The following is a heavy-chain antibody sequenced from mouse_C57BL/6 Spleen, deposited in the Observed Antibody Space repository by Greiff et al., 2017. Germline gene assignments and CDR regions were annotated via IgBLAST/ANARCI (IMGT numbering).Heavy chain of an antibody. CDR3: ARRGGNYHYYAMDY. J-gene: IGHJ4*01. V-gene: IGHV1-81*01. CDR2: IYPRSGNT. Sequence: QVHVKQSGAELARPGASVKLSCKASGYTFTSYGISWVKQRTGQGLEWIGEIYPRSGNTYYNEKLKGKATLTADKSSCTAYMELRSLTSEDSAVYFCARRGGNYHYYAMDYWGQGTSVTVSS. D-gene: IGHD2-1*01. CDR1: GYTFTSYG.